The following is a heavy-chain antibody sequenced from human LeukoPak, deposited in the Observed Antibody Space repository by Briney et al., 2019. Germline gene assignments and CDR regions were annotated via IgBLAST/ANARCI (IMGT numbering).Heavy chain of an antibody. CDR2: IYYSGST. J-gene: IGHJ4*02. CDR1: GGSISSYY. D-gene: IGHD2-15*01. Sequence: SETLSLTCTVSGGSISSYYWSWIRQPPGKGLEWIGYIYYSGSTNYNPSLKSRVTISVDTSKNQFSLKLSSVTAAGTAVYYCASGKALRGSKRIRYFDYWGQGTLVTVSS. V-gene: IGHV4-59*01. CDR3: ASGKALRGSKRIRYFDY.